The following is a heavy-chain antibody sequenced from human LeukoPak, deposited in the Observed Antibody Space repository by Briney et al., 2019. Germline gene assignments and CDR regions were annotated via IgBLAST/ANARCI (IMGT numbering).Heavy chain of an antibody. CDR2: ISYSGGT. J-gene: IGHJ6*02. Sequence: SETLSLTCTVSGGSISTCYWCWIRQSPGKGLEWIGYISYSGGTNYNPSLKSRVTISVDRPKNQFSLKLSSVTAADTAVYYCVRGGRVVKSLFGMDVWGQGTTVTVSS. D-gene: IGHD3-3*01. CDR3: VRGGRVVKSLFGMDV. CDR1: GGSISTCY. V-gene: IGHV4-59*01.